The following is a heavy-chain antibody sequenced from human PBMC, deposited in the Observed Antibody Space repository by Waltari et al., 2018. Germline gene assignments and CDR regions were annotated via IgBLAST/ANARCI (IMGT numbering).Heavy chain of an antibody. D-gene: IGHD3-16*01. CDR2: ISWDGCST. V-gene: IGHV3-43*01. J-gene: IGHJ5*02. CDR1: GFTFDDYT. CDR3: AKDLSIMITQFTFDP. Sequence: EVQLVESGGVVVQPGGSLRLSCAASGFTFDDYTMHWVRQAPGKGLEWVSLISWDGCSTYYADSVKGRFTISRDNSKNSLYLQMNSLRTEDTALYYCAKDLSIMITQFTFDPWGQGTLVTVSS.